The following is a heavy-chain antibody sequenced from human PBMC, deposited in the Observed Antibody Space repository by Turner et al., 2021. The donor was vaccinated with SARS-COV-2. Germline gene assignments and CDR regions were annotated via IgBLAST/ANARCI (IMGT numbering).Heavy chain of an antibody. CDR3: ARDDLGGSDAFDI. J-gene: IGHJ3*02. CDR2: INPSGDST. D-gene: IGHD3-10*01. CDR1: GYTFTSYY. Sequence: QVQLVQSGAEVKKPGASVKVSCTAYGYTFTSYYMHWVRQAPGQGLEWMGIINPSGDSTSYAQKFQGRVTMTRDTSTSTVYMELSSLRSEDTAVYYCARDDLGGSDAFDIWGQGTMVTVSS. V-gene: IGHV1-46*01.